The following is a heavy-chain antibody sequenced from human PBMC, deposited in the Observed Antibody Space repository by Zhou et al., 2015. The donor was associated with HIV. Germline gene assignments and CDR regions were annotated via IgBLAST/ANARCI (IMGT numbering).Heavy chain of an antibody. CDR1: GGTFSTYG. V-gene: IGHV1-69*06. D-gene: IGHD7-27*01. Sequence: QVQLVQSGAEVKKPGSSVKVSCRASGGTFSTYGISWVRQAPGQGLEWMGGIIPILGTTKYAQKFQGRVTITADRSTSTAYMDLRSLRLEDTAVYYCARDISGDPYYYYGMDVWGQGTTVTVSS. CDR3: ARDISGDPYYYYGMDV. J-gene: IGHJ6*02. CDR2: IIPILGTT.